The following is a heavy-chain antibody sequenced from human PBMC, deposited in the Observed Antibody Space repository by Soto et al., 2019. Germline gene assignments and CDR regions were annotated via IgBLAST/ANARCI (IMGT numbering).Heavy chain of an antibody. J-gene: IGHJ5*02. CDR3: ARQDTVTTRSEVRNWFDP. CDR1: GYSISSGYY. CDR2: IYHSGST. Sequence: SETLSLTCAVSGYSISSGYYWGWIRQPPGKGLEWIGSIYHSGSTYYNPSLKSRVTISVDRSKNQFSLKLSSVTAADTAVYYCARQDTVTTRSEVRNWFDPWGQGTLVTVSS. V-gene: IGHV4-38-2*01. D-gene: IGHD4-17*01.